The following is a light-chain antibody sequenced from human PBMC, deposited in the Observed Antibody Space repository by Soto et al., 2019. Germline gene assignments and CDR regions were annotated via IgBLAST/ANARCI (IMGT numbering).Light chain of an antibody. CDR3: QSYDSSLNGGV. V-gene: IGLV1-40*01. Sequence: QSVLTQPPSISVSGAPGQRVTISCTGSSSNIGAGYDVQWYQQLPGTAPKLLIYGNSNRPSGVPDRFSGSKSGTSASLAITGLQAEDEADYYCQSYDSSLNGGVFGGGTKLTVL. J-gene: IGLJ3*02. CDR2: GNS. CDR1: SSNIGAGYD.